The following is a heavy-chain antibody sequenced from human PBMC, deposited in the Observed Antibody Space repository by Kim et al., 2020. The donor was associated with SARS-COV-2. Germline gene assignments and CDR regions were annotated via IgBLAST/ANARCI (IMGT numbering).Heavy chain of an antibody. CDR3: ARDITYSGGP. J-gene: IGHJ5*02. D-gene: IGHD3-10*01. CDR2: ST. V-gene: IGHV1-46*01. Sequence: STSYEQKFQGRVTMTRDTSTSTVYMELSSLRSEDTAVYYCARDITYSGGPWGQGTLVTVSS.